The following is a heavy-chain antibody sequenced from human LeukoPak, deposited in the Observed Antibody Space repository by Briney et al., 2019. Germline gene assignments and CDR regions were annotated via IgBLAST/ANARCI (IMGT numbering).Heavy chain of an antibody. CDR2: IYYSGST. D-gene: IGHD6-13*01. Sequence: KPSETLSLTCTVSGGSISSSSYYWGWIRQPPGKGLEWIGSIYYSGSTYYNPSLKSRVTISVDTSKNQFSLKLSSVTAADTAVYYCASRERKGIAAAGTGFDIWGQGTMVTVSS. CDR3: ASRERKGIAAAGTGFDI. CDR1: GGSISSSSYY. J-gene: IGHJ3*02. V-gene: IGHV4-39*01.